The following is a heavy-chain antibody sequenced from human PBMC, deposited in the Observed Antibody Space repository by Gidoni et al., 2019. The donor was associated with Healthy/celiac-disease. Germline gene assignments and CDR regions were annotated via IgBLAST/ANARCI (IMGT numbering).Heavy chain of an antibody. J-gene: IGHJ5*02. CDR2: IRRKAYGGTT. CDR1: GFTFGEYA. CDR3: TRDTFDP. V-gene: IGHV3-49*05. Sequence: EVQLVESGGGLVKPGRSLRLSCTAPGFTFGEYAMSWFRQAPGKGLEWVGFIRRKAYGGTTEYAASVKGRFTNSRDDSKSIAYLEMNSLKTEDTAVYYCTRDTFDPWGQGTLVTVSS.